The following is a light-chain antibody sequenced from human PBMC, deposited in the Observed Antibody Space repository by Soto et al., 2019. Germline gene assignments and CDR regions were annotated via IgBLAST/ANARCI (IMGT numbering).Light chain of an antibody. CDR1: QSVGASY. V-gene: IGKV3-20*01. Sequence: EIVLTQSPGTLPLSPGERATLSCRASQSVGASYLAWYQQKPGQAPRLLIFGASNRATGVADRFSGSGSGTDFTLTISRLEPEDFAVYYCQKYGGPPYTFGQGTKLEIK. J-gene: IGKJ2*01. CDR3: QKYGGPPYT. CDR2: GAS.